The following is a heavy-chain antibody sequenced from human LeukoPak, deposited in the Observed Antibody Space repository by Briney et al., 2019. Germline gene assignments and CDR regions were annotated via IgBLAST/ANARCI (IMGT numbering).Heavy chain of an antibody. D-gene: IGHD2-2*02. CDR3: ARRNARVGVVVPAAIPSLDY. V-gene: IGHV4-30-2*01. CDR1: GGSISSGGYY. J-gene: IGHJ4*02. CDR2: IYHSGST. Sequence: PSETLSLTCTVSGGSISSGGYYWSWIRQPPGKGLEWIGYIYHSGSTYYNPSLKSRVTISVDRSKSQFSLKLSSVTAADTAVYYCARRNARVGVVVPAAIPSLDYWGQGTLVTVSS.